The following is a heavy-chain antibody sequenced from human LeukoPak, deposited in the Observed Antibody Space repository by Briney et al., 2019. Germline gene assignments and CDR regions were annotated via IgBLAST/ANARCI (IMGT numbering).Heavy chain of an antibody. CDR1: GDIVSSNSAA. CDR2: TYYRSKWYT. D-gene: IGHD6-19*01. V-gene: IGHV6-1*01. Sequence: SQTLSLTCAISGDIVSSNSAAWNWIRQSPSRGLEWLGRTYYRSKWYTYYAASVKSRITINRDTSKNQFSLQLNSVTAADTAVYYCARVRVGSSGWYYTTFDYWGQGTLVTVSS. J-gene: IGHJ4*02. CDR3: ARVRVGSSGWYYTTFDY.